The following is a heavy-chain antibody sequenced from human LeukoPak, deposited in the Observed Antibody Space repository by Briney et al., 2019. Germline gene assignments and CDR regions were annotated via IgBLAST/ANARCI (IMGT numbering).Heavy chain of an antibody. CDR1: GASIRSYY. J-gene: IGHJ4*02. V-gene: IGHV4-4*07. CDR2: ISTSGTT. Sequence: SETLSLTCTVSGASIRSYYWSWIRQPAGKGLEWIGRISTSGTTNYNPSLKSRVSMSLDTSKNQFSLKLSSVTAADTAVYYCARYYSDTSGFYYDYWGQGTLVTVSP. D-gene: IGHD3-22*01. CDR3: ARYYSDTSGFYYDY.